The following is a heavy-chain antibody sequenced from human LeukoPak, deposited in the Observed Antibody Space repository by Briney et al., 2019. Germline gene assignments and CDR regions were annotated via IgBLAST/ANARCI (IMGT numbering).Heavy chain of an antibody. D-gene: IGHD2-2*01. V-gene: IGHV3-30*02. Sequence: GGSLRLSCAASGFTFSSYGMHWVRQAPGKGLEWVAFIWYDGKNKYYGDSVKGRFTISRDNSKNTLYLQMNSLRVDDTATYNCVLGGGCSGNTCFGFDNWGQGILVTVSS. CDR3: VLGGGCSGNTCFGFDN. J-gene: IGHJ4*02. CDR2: IWYDGKNK. CDR1: GFTFSSYG.